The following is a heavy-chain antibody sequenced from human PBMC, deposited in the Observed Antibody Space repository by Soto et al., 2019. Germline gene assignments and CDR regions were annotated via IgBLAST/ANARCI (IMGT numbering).Heavy chain of an antibody. D-gene: IGHD3-10*01. CDR2: IYSGGST. CDR3: ARDPLLLNAFDI. Sequence: GVSLRLSCAASGFTVSSNYMSWVRQAPGKGLEWVSVIYSGGSTYYADSVKGRFIISRDNSKNTLYLQMNSLRAEDTAVYYCARDPLLLNAFDIWGQGTMVTVSS. V-gene: IGHV3-53*01. CDR1: GFTVSSNY. J-gene: IGHJ3*02.